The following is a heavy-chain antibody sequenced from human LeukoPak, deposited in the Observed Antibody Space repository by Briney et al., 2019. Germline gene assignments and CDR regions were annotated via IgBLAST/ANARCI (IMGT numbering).Heavy chain of an antibody. CDR2: ISTYNGNT. J-gene: IGHJ4*02. V-gene: IGHV1-18*01. CDR3: AREGDSSSWFDY. CDR1: GYTFTNYG. Sequence: ASVTVSCKASGYTFTNYGISWVRQAPGQGLEWVGWISTYNGNTNYAQKLQGRFTTTTDTSTSTAYMELRSLRSDDTAVYYCAREGDSSSWFDYWGQGTLVTVSS. D-gene: IGHD6-13*01.